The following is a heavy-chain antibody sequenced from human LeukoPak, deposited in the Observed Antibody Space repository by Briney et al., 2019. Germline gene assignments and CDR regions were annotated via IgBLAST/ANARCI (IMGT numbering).Heavy chain of an antibody. CDR3: ARDRYCSGGSCYGDAFDL. J-gene: IGHJ3*01. V-gene: IGHV3-53*01. Sequence: GSLRLSCAASGFIVRSNYMSWVRRSPRKGLEWVSIMYSGGSTDYADSVKGRFIISRDHSKNTLYLQMNSLRAEDTAVYYCARDRYCSGGSCYGDAFDLWGQGTMVTVSS. D-gene: IGHD2-15*01. CDR1: GFIVRSNY. CDR2: MYSGGST.